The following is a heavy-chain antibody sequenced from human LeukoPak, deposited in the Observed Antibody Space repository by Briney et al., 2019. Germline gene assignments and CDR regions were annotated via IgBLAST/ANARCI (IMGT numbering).Heavy chain of an antibody. CDR3: AKEASSTWYYFDY. Sequence: GGALRLSCAASGVTFSSYAMNWVRQAPGKGLEWGSTIIGSGGSAYYADSVKGRFTISRDNSKNTLYLQMNSLRAEDTAVYYCAKEASSTWYYFDYWGQGTLVTVSS. J-gene: IGHJ4*02. V-gene: IGHV3-23*01. CDR1: GVTFSSYA. D-gene: IGHD6-13*01. CDR2: IIGSGGSA.